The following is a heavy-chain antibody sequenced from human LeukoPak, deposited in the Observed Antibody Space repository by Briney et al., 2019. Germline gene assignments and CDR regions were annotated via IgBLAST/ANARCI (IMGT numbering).Heavy chain of an antibody. V-gene: IGHV4-38-2*02. D-gene: IGHD2-21*02. CDR1: GYSISSGYY. CDR2: INHSRST. Sequence: PSETLSLTCTVSGYSISSGYYRGWIRQPPGKGLEWIGEINHSRSTSYNPSLKSRVAISVDTSKNQFSLKMSSVTAADTAVYYCARDLASCAGDCYSDGFDYWGQGTLVTVSS. J-gene: IGHJ4*02. CDR3: ARDLASCAGDCYSDGFDY.